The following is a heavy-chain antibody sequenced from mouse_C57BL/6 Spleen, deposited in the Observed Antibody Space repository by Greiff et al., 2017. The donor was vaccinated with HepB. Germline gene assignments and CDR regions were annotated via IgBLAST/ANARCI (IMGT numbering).Heavy chain of an antibody. CDR3: ARTVVAPDY. Sequence: DVTLVESGGDLVKPGGSLKLSCAASGFTFSSYGMSWVRQTPDKRLEWVATISSGGSYTYYPDSVKGRFTISRDNAKNTLYLQMSSLKSEDTAMYYCARTVVAPDYWGQGTTLTVSS. J-gene: IGHJ2*01. D-gene: IGHD1-1*01. CDR1: GFTFSSYG. CDR2: ISSGGSYT. V-gene: IGHV5-6*02.